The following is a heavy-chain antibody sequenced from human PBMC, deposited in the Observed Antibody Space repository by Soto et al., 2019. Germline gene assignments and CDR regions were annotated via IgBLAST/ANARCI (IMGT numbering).Heavy chain of an antibody. CDR2: IYADGAT. Sequence: LRLSCAASGFTVSSSSMSWVRQAPGKGLEWVSLIYADGATYYGDSVKGRFTISRDTSKNTLSLQMTSLRADDTAVYYCARDDSFLGAPFHYWGQGTLVTV. V-gene: IGHV3-53*01. CDR3: ARDDSFLGAPFHY. D-gene: IGHD3-16*01. J-gene: IGHJ4*02. CDR1: GFTVSSSS.